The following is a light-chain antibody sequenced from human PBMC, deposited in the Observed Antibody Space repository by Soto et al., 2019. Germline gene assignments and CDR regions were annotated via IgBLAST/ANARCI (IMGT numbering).Light chain of an antibody. CDR2: GAS. Sequence: EIVLTQSPGTLSLSPGERATLSCRASQSVSSNLAWYQQKPGQAPRLLIYGASTRATGIPASFSGSGSGTEFTLTISSLQSEDFAVYYCQQYNSWPPITVGQGTRLEIK. CDR1: QSVSSN. J-gene: IGKJ5*01. CDR3: QQYNSWPPIT. V-gene: IGKV3-15*01.